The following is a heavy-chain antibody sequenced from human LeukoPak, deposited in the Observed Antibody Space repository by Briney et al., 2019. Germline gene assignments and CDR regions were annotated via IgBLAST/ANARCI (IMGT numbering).Heavy chain of an antibody. CDR2: ISYDGSNK. J-gene: IGHJ6*03. CDR3: AKVHSSSWYAYYYYMDV. Sequence: GGPLRLSCAASGFTFSSYGMHWVRQAPGKGLEWVAVISYDGSNKYYADSVKGRFTISRDNSKNTLYLQMNSLRAEDTAVYYCAKVHSSSWYAYYYYMDVWGKGTTVTVSS. D-gene: IGHD6-13*01. V-gene: IGHV3-30*18. CDR1: GFTFSSYG.